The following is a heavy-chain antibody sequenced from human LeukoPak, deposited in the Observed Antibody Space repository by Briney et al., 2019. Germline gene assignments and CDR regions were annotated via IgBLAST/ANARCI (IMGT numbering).Heavy chain of an antibody. D-gene: IGHD6-6*01. CDR3: ARGSWGEIAGRKSFEF. CDR1: EYTFISYD. Sequence: GASVTVSCKASEYTFISYDINWVRQATGQGLEWMGWMNPNSGNTGYAQKFQGRVTMTRVTSISTAYMELNNLTSEDTAVYYCARGSWGEIAGRKSFEFWGQGSLVTVSS. J-gene: IGHJ4*02. V-gene: IGHV1-8*01. CDR2: MNPNSGNT.